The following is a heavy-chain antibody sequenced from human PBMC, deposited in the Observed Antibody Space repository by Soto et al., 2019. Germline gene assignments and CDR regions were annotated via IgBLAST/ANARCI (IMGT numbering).Heavy chain of an antibody. CDR2: IWYDGSNK. CDR1: GFTFSSYG. Sequence: GGSLRLSCAASGFTFSSYGMHWVRQAPGKRLEWVAVIWYDGSNKYYADSVKGRFTISRDNSKNTLYLQMNSLRAEDTAVYYCARASIMEDAFDIWGQGTMVTVSS. J-gene: IGHJ3*02. D-gene: IGHD3-16*01. CDR3: ARASIMEDAFDI. V-gene: IGHV3-33*01.